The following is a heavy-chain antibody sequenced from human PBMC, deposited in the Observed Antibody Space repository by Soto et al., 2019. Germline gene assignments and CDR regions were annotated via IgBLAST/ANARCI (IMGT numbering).Heavy chain of an antibody. D-gene: IGHD6-6*01. V-gene: IGHV1-2*04. CDR2: INPNSGGT. Sequence: QVQLVQSGAEVKKPGASVKVSCKASGYIFTGYYMHWVRQAPGQGLEWMGWINPNSGGTNYAQKFQDWVTMTRDTSISTAYMELSRLRSDDTAVYYCARAYSSSHANDYWGQGTLVTVSS. CDR3: ARAYSSSHANDY. J-gene: IGHJ4*02. CDR1: GYIFTGYY.